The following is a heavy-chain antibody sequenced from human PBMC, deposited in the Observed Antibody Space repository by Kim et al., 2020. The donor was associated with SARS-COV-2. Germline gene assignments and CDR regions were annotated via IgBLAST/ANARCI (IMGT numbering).Heavy chain of an antibody. J-gene: IGHJ4*02. Sequence: ASVKVSCKASEYTFTAYNLHWVRQAPGQGPEWMGRIIPNSGVTIYAQKFRGRVTMTRDTSITTVYMELSRLTSDDTVVYYCARGTNYYFDLWGQGTLVTVS. V-gene: IGHV1-2*05. CDR2: IIPNSGVT. CDR1: EYTFTAYN. CDR3: ARGTNYYFDL.